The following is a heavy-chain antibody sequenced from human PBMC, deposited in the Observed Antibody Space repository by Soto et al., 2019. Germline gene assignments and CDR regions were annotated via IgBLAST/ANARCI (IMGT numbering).Heavy chain of an antibody. CDR2: IYSGGST. CDR3: ARAGVAGSKEYYYYGMDV. J-gene: IGHJ6*01. D-gene: IGHD6-19*01. Sequence: EVQLVESGGGLIQPGGSLRLSCAASGFTVSSNYMSWVRQAPGKGLEWVSVIYSGGSTYYADSVKGRFTISRDNSKNTLYLQMSSLRAEDTAVYYCARAGVAGSKEYYYYGMDVWGQGATVTVSS. CDR1: GFTVSSNY. V-gene: IGHV3-53*01.